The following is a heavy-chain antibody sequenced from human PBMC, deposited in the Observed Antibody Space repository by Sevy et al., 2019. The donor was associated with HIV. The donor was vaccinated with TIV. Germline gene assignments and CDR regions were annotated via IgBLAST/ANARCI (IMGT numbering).Heavy chain of an antibody. D-gene: IGHD3-16*01. CDR3: ARAFRSVGPTTVLGVGFWYFFAIDV. CDR2: IDHSGII. J-gene: IGHJ6*02. CDR1: GGSFSGYD. V-gene: IGHV4-34*01. Sequence: SETLSLTCAVYGGSFSGYDWSWIRQPPGKGLEWVGEIDHSGIINYNPSLKSRVTISIDTSNNQFSLKLTSVTAADTAVFYRARAFRSVGPTTVLGVGFWYFFAIDVWGQGTTVTVSS.